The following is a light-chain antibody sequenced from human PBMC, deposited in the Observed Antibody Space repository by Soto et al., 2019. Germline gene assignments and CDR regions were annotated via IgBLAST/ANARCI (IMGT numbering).Light chain of an antibody. CDR1: RTDIGDSNF. V-gene: IGLV2-14*01. CDR3: ASFRSGTSLV. CDR2: EVN. Sequence: QSVLTQPASVSGSPGQSVTISCTGPRTDIGDSNFISWYQQSPGKAPRLLIYEVNNRPSGVSRRFSGSKAGNTASLTISGLLEDDEADYFCASFRSGTSLVFGSGSKVTVL. J-gene: IGLJ1*01.